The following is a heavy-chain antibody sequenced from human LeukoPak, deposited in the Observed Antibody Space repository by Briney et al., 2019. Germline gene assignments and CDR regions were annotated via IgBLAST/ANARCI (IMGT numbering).Heavy chain of an antibody. CDR2: ISSSSSYI. V-gene: IGHV3-21*01. J-gene: IGHJ5*02. CDR3: ARDGDGSGSYFDENVFEDWFDP. CDR1: GFTFSSYS. Sequence: GGSLRLSCAASGFTFSSYSMNWVRQAPGKGLEWVSSISSSSSYIYYADSVQGRFTISRDNAKNSLYLQMNSMRAEDTAVYYCARDGDGSGSYFDENVFEDWFDPWGQGTLVTVSS. D-gene: IGHD3-10*01.